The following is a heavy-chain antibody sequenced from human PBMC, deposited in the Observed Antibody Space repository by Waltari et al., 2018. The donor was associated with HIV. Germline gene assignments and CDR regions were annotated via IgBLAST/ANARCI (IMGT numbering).Heavy chain of an antibody. J-gene: IGHJ4*02. CDR2: IKSKTDGGTE. D-gene: IGHD3-10*01. CDR3: YGFV. V-gene: IGHV3-15*01. Sequence: EVQLVESGGGLVKRGVSVRLSCAASGLTLSNAWMSWVRQAPGKGLEWVGRIKSKTDGGTEDYASPVKGRFTISRDDSKNILYLQMNSLKTEDTAVYYCYGFVWGQGTLVTVSS. CDR1: GLTLSNAW.